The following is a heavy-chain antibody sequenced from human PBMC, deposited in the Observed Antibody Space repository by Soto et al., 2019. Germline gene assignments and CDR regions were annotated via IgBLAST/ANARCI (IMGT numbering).Heavy chain of an antibody. V-gene: IGHV1-69*02. J-gene: IGHJ3*02. Sequence: ASVKVSCKASGSTFSSYTISWVRQAPGQGLEWMGRIIPILGIANYAQKFQGRVTITADKSTSTAYMELSSLRSEDTAVYYCAKPGTGYCSSTSCVDDAFDIWGQRTMVTVSS. CDR3: AKPGTGYCSSTSCVDDAFDI. CDR2: IIPILGIA. D-gene: IGHD2-2*03. CDR1: GSTFSSYT.